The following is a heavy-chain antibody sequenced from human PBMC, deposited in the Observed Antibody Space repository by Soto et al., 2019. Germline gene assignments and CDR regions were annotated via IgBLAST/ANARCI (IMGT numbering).Heavy chain of an antibody. Sequence: SVKVSCKASGGTFSSYAISWVRQAPGQGLEWMGGIIPIFGTANYAQKFQGRVTITADESTSTAYMELSSLRSEDTAVYYCASGGPGVLVVPAVYYYYGMDVWGQGTTVTVPS. J-gene: IGHJ6*02. CDR2: IIPIFGTA. CDR1: GGTFSSYA. V-gene: IGHV1-69*13. D-gene: IGHD2-2*01. CDR3: ASGGPGVLVVPAVYYYYGMDV.